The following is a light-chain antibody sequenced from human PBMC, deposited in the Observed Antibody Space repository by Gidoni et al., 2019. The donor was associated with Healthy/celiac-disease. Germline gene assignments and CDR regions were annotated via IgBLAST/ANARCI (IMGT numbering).Light chain of an antibody. CDR3: QQSYSTPLFT. J-gene: IGKJ3*01. CDR2: AAS. V-gene: IGKV1-39*01. Sequence: DIQMTQSPSSLSASVGDRVTITCRASQRISSYLNWYQQKPGKAPKLLIYAASSLQSGVPSRFSGSGSGTDFTLTISSLQPEDFATYYCQQSYSTPLFTFXPXTKVDIK. CDR1: QRISSY.